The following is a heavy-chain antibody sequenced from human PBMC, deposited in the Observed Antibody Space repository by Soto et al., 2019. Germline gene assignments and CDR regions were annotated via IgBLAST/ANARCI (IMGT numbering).Heavy chain of an antibody. CDR2: ISHSGSS. CDR3: ARLRGWGDRQGQFEL. V-gene: IGHV4-38-2*01. J-gene: IGHJ4*02. D-gene: IGHD3-16*01. CDR1: VYSIISGYY. Sequence: SSTXSLTGSVSVYSIISGYYLCCIRQPPGKVLGCIGSISHSGSSYYNPSLKSRVTISVHTSKKQFSLKLTSVTAADTAVYYCARLRGWGDRQGQFELCGQGTLV.